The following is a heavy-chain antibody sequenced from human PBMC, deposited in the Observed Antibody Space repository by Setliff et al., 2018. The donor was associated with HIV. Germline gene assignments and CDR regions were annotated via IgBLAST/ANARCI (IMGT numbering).Heavy chain of an antibody. CDR3: ARGAPYGSGRHRWNS. V-gene: IGHV4-39*07. J-gene: IGHJ4*02. CDR2: MYYSGNT. CDR1: GVSISSTSYY. Sequence: SETLFLTCAVSGVSISSTSYYWGWIRQPPGRGLEWIGSMYYSGNTYYNPSLKSRVTISIDTSKNQFSLRLSSVTAADMAVYYCARGAPYGSGRHRWNSWGQGTLVTVSS. D-gene: IGHD3-10*01.